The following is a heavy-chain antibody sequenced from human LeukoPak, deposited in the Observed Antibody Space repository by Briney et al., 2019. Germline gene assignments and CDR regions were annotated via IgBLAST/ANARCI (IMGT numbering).Heavy chain of an antibody. J-gene: IGHJ4*02. CDR2: ISSSSSYI. CDR3: ARSGGDYFDY. Sequence: PGGSLRLSCAASGFTFSAFWMHWIRQAPGKGLEWVSSISSSSSYIYYADSVKGRFTISRDNAKNSLYLQMNSLRAEDTAVYYCARSGGDYFDYWGQGTLVTVSS. CDR1: GFTFSAFW. D-gene: IGHD2-15*01. V-gene: IGHV3-21*01.